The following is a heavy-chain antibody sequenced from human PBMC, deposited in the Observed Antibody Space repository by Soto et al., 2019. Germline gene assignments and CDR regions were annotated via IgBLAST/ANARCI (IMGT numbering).Heavy chain of an antibody. CDR3: TSSQANYFYASRDSRALDI. J-gene: IGHJ3*02. Sequence: ASVKVACNASGYTFTNYGISWVRQAPGQGLEWMGCISAYNGNTKYAQKLQGRVTMATDTSTSTAYMELRSLRSDDTAVYYCTSSQANYFYASRDSRALDIWGQGTMVTVSS. CDR1: GYTFTNYG. V-gene: IGHV1-18*01. CDR2: ISAYNGNT. D-gene: IGHD3-22*01.